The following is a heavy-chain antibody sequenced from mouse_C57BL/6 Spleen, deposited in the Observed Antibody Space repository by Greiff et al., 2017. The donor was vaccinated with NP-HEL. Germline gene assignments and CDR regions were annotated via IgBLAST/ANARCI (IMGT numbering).Heavy chain of an antibody. J-gene: IGHJ1*03. CDR2: ISSGSSTI. CDR3: ARRMGYFDV. V-gene: IGHV5-17*01. Sequence: EVMLVESGGGLVKPGGSLKLSCAASGFTFSDYGMHWVRQAPEKGLEWVAYISSGSSTIYYADTVKGRFTISRDNAKNTRFLQMTSLRAEDTAMYYCARRMGYFDVWGTGTTVTVSS. CDR1: GFTFSDYG.